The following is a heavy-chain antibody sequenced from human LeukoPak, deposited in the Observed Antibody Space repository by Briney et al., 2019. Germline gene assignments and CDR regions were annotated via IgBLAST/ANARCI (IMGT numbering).Heavy chain of an antibody. Sequence: SETLSLTCTVTGGSISSSSYSWGWIRQPPGKGLEWIGSMDYSGSTYCNPSLKSRVTVSVDPSRNQFALKLSSVTAADTAVYYCARHGSYGSGSYHYLDYWGQGTQVTVS. CDR1: GGSISSSSYS. V-gene: IGHV4-39*01. CDR2: MDYSGST. D-gene: IGHD3-10*01. CDR3: ARHGSYGSGSYHYLDY. J-gene: IGHJ4*02.